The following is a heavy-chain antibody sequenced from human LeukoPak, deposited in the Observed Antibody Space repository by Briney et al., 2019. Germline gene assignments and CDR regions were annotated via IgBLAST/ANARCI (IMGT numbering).Heavy chain of an antibody. Sequence: PGGSLRLSCAASGFTFSSYEMHWVRQAPGRGLEWVSYTSRGASTFSYADSVKGRFTISRDNAKNSLHLQMNSLKAEDTAVYYCVREGNCYFEYWGQGTLVTVSS. CDR1: GFTFSSYE. CDR3: VREGNCYFEY. V-gene: IGHV3-48*03. D-gene: IGHD1-1*01. J-gene: IGHJ4*02. CDR2: TSRGASTF.